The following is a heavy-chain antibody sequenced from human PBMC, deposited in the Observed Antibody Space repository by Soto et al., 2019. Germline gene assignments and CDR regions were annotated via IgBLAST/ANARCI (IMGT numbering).Heavy chain of an antibody. CDR2: ISDYNSNT. CDR3: ARGSYYAGSGTYSPPRYSGMDV. CDR1: GYTFSNYG. D-gene: IGHD3-10*01. J-gene: IGHJ6*02. Sequence: QVQLVQSGAEVRKPGASVKVSCKASGYTFSNYGLSWVRQAPGQGLEWVGWISDYNSNTHYAQTFQGRLVMTTDTYTRTDYAELRSMTSDDTGVYFCARGSYYAGSGTYSPPRYSGMDVWGQGTTVTVSS. V-gene: IGHV1-18*01.